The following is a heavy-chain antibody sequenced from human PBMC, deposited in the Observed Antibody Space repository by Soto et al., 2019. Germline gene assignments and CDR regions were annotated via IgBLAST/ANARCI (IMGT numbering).Heavy chain of an antibody. Sequence: PGESLKISCKGSGYSFTSYWIGWVRQMPGKGLEWMGIIYPGDSDIRYSPSFQGQVTISADKSISTAYLQWSGLKASDTAIYYCARQLPYGGNSYYSMDVWGQGTTVTVSS. CDR1: GYSFTSYW. CDR3: ARQLPYGGNSYYSMDV. D-gene: IGHD2-15*01. J-gene: IGHJ6*02. CDR2: IYPGDSDI. V-gene: IGHV5-51*01.